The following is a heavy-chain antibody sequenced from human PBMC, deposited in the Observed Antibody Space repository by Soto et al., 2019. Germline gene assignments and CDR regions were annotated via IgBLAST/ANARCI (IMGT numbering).Heavy chain of an antibody. V-gene: IGHV1-18*01. Sequence: ASVKVSCKASGYTFTGYGIRWVRQAPGQGLEWMGWISAYNGNTNYAQKLQGRVTMTTDTSTSTAYMELRSLRSDDTAVYYCARDYGLSMITFGGVKVFDYWGQGTLVTVSS. CDR2: ISAYNGNT. CDR1: GYTFTGYG. D-gene: IGHD3-16*01. CDR3: ARDYGLSMITFGGVKVFDY. J-gene: IGHJ4*02.